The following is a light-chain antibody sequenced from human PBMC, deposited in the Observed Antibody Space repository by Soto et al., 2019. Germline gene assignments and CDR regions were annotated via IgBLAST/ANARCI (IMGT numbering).Light chain of an antibody. Sequence: DIVMTQSPEYLAVSLGERATINCKSSQSVLYNSNNKNYLAWYQQKVGQPPKLLIYWASTRESGVPDRFSGSGSGTDFTLTISSLQAEDVAVYYCQQYYSPPLTFGGGTKVDIK. J-gene: IGKJ4*01. CDR1: QSVLYNSNNKNY. CDR2: WAS. V-gene: IGKV4-1*01. CDR3: QQYYSPPLT.